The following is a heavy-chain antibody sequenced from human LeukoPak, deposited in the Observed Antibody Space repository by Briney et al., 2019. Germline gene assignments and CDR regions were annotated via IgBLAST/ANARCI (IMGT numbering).Heavy chain of an antibody. CDR3: AGDRGITITKDFDY. V-gene: IGHV1-24*01. CDR2: YDPEEGGI. J-gene: IGHJ4*02. CDR1: GSTLAESY. Sequence: ASVKVSCKVFGSTLAESYIHWLRQAPGKGLEWMGGYDPEEGGIIYAQKFLDRVTMTEDTSTTTAYMEVSGLRSEDTAVYFCAGDRGITITKDFDYWGQGTLVTVAS. D-gene: IGHD1-1*01.